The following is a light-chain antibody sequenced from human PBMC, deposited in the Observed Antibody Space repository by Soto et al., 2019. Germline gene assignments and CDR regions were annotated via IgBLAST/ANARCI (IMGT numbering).Light chain of an antibody. J-gene: IGLJ6*01. V-gene: IGLV2-23*02. CDR1: SSDVGVHNF. Sequence: QSVLTQPASISGSPGQSITISCTGTSSDVGVHNFVSWYQQLPGKAPKVLIYEVNKRPSGISNRFSGSKSGITASLTVSGLQAEDEGYYFCCSYAGRSTYVFGSGTQLTVL. CDR3: CSYAGRSTYV. CDR2: EVN.